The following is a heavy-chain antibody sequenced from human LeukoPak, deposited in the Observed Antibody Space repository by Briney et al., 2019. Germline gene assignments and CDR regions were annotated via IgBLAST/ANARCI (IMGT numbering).Heavy chain of an antibody. CDR2: IYYSGST. V-gene: IGHV4-59*01. Sequence: SETLSLTCTVSVGSISSYYWSWIRQPPGKGLECIGYIYYSGSTNYNPSLKSRVTISVDTSKNQFSLKLSSVTAADTAVYYCARRTYFYDSSGYYFDYWGQGTLVTVSS. D-gene: IGHD3-22*01. CDR3: ARRTYFYDSSGYYFDY. J-gene: IGHJ4*02. CDR1: VGSISSYY.